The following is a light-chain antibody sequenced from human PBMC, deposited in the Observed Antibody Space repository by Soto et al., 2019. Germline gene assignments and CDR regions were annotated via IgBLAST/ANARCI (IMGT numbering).Light chain of an antibody. J-gene: IGKJ5*01. CDR2: GAS. V-gene: IGKV3D-20*02. CDR1: QSVSSSY. CDR3: QQRSNWPPIT. Sequence: EIVLTQSPGTLSLSPGARATISCRASQSVSSSYLAWYQQKPGQAPRLLIYGASSRATGIPDRFSGSGSGTDFTLTISRLEPEDFAVYYCQQRSNWPPITFGQGTRLEN.